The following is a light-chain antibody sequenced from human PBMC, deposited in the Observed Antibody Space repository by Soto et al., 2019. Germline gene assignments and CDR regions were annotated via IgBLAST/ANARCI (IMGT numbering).Light chain of an antibody. CDR2: SAS. Sequence: QMTQSPSSLSASVGDRVSITCRASQAIGSDLGWYQQKPGKAPKVLIYSASSLQSGVPSRFSGSGSGTDFTLTISNLQPEDFTSYYCLQDNSFPLTFGGGTKVEMK. J-gene: IGKJ4*01. CDR1: QAIGSD. CDR3: LQDNSFPLT. V-gene: IGKV1-6*01.